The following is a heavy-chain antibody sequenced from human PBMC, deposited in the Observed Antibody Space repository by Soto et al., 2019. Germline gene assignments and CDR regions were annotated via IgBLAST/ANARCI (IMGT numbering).Heavy chain of an antibody. Sequence: QVQLVESGGGVVQPGRSLRLSCAASGFTFSSYGMHWVRQAPGKGLEWVAVIWYDGSNKYYADSVKGRFTISRDNSKNTLYLQMNRLRAEDTAVYYWAIDQLYSSSWSDYWGQGTLVTVSS. CDR1: GFTFSSYG. CDR2: IWYDGSNK. CDR3: AIDQLYSSSWSDY. D-gene: IGHD6-13*01. J-gene: IGHJ4*02. V-gene: IGHV3-33*01.